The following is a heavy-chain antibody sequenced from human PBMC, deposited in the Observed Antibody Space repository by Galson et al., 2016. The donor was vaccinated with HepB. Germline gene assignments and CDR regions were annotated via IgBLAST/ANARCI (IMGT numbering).Heavy chain of an antibody. Sequence: SLRLSCAASGFTFSSYGMHWVRQAPGKGLEWVAVISYDGSNKYYADSVKGRFTISRDNSKNTLYLQMNSLRAEDTAVYYCAKDGLSYILNLDYYYYYMDVWGKGTTVTVSS. CDR2: ISYDGSNK. CDR1: GFTFSSYG. CDR3: AKDGLSYILNLDYYYYYMDV. V-gene: IGHV3-30*18. D-gene: IGHD2/OR15-2a*01. J-gene: IGHJ6*03.